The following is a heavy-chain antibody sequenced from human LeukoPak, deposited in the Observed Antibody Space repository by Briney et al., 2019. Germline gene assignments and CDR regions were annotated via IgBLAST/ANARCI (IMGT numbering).Heavy chain of an antibody. CDR3: VTGLGRTDHDY. CDR2: FKRNIYGGTT. D-gene: IGHD1/OR15-1a*01. J-gene: IGHJ4*02. CDR1: GFTFSSTR. Sequence: GSLRLFCAASGFTFSSTRMNWVRQAPGKGLEWVGRFKRNIYGGTTDYAAPVNGRFTISRDDSKNTLYPQMNSLKTEDTAVYYCVTGLGRTDHDYWGQGTLVTVSS. V-gene: IGHV3-15*01.